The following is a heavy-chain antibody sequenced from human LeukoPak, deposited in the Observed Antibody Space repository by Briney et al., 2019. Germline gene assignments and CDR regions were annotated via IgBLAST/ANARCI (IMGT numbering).Heavy chain of an antibody. J-gene: IGHJ4*02. CDR2: ISGSGGST. CDR3: AKGLGYYYDSSGYYLTY. CDR1: GFTFSSYA. Sequence: GGSLRLSCAASGFTFSSYAMSWVRQAPGKGLEWVSGISGSGGSTYYADSVKGRFTISRDNSKNTLYLQTNSLRAEDTAVYYCAKGLGYYYDSSGYYLTYWGQGTLVTVSS. D-gene: IGHD3-22*01. V-gene: IGHV3-23*01.